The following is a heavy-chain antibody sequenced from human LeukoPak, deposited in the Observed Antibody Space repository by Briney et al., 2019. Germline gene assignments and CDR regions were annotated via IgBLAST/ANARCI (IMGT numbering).Heavy chain of an antibody. Sequence: SETLSLTCAVSTDSISSHYWSCIRQPPGKGLEWIGYISYIGSTNYNPSLKSRVTISIDTSKNQFSLKLRSVTAADTAVYYCARDLITVTKGFDIWGQGTMVSVSS. CDR1: TDSISSHY. CDR2: ISYIGST. V-gene: IGHV4-59*11. CDR3: ARDLITVTKGFDI. J-gene: IGHJ3*02. D-gene: IGHD4-17*01.